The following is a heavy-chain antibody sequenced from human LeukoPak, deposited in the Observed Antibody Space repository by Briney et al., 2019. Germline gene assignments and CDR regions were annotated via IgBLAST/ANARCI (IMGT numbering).Heavy chain of an antibody. CDR1: GFTFNSYG. CDR3: ARSSTGGFYYYYYMDV. J-gene: IGHJ6*03. Sequence: PGGSLRLSCAASGFTFNSYGMHWVRQAPGKGLEWVAFIWYDGSNKYYADSVKDRFTISRDDSKNSLYLQMYSLRAEDTAVYYRARSSTGGFYYYYYMDVWGKGTTVTVSS. V-gene: IGHV3-33*01. CDR2: IWYDGSNK. D-gene: IGHD3-16*01.